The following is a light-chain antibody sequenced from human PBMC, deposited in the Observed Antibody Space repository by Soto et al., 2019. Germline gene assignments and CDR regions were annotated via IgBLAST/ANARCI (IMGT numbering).Light chain of an antibody. CDR1: QSISSW. V-gene: IGKV1-5*03. CDR2: KAS. CDR3: QQYNSYPYT. Sequence: DIQMTQSPSTLSASVGDRVTITCRASQSISSWLAWYQQKPGKAPKLLIYKASSLESGVPSRFSGRGSGTEFTLTTRSLQPDDFATYYCQQYNSYPYTFGQGTKLEIK. J-gene: IGKJ2*01.